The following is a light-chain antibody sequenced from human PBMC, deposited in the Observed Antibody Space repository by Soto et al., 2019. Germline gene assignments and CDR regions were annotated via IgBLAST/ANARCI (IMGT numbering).Light chain of an antibody. V-gene: IGLV2-14*03. CDR2: DGS. CDR1: SSDVGGFNY. J-gene: IGLJ1*01. CDR3: SSYTTSSTYV. Sequence: QSALTQPASVSGSPGPSIAISCTGTSSDVGGFNYVSWYQQHPGKAPKFMVYDGSSRPSGVSDRFSGSKSGNTASLTISGLQAEDEADYYCSSYTTSSTYVFGTGTKVTVL.